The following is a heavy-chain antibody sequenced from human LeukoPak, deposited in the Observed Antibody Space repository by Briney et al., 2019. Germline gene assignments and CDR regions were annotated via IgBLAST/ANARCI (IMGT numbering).Heavy chain of an antibody. CDR2: ISGSGGSA. CDR1: GFTFYTYS. Sequence: GGSLRLSCAASGFTFYTYSMNWVRQAPGKGLEWVSAISGSGGSAYYADSVKGRFTISRDNSKNTLYLQMSSLRAEDTAVYYCAKDLKRIVGATILRGAFDIWGQGTMVTVSS. CDR3: AKDLKRIVGATILRGAFDI. D-gene: IGHD1-26*01. V-gene: IGHV3-23*01. J-gene: IGHJ3*02.